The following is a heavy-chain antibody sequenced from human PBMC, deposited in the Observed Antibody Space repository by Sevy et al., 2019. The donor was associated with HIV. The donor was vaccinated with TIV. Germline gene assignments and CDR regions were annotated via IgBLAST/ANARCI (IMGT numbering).Heavy chain of an antibody. D-gene: IGHD6-6*01. V-gene: IGHV4-39*01. Sequence: SETLSLTCTVSGGFMSSTPYYWGWVRQSPGKGLEWIGSIFYSGTTYYDPSLRSRVTISVDSSKNQFSLKLTSLTADDTALYYCARRANEYSSSSGPFDIWGQGTMVTVSS. CDR2: IFYSGTT. CDR1: GGFMSSTPYY. J-gene: IGHJ3*02. CDR3: ARRANEYSSSSGPFDI.